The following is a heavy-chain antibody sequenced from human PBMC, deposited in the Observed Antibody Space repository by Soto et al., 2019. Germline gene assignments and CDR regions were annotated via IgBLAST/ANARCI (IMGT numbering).Heavy chain of an antibody. J-gene: IGHJ4*02. Sequence: SQTLSLTCAISGDSVSTNSVAWNWIRRSPSRGLEWLGRTYYRSKWYNDYAESVKSRITINPDTSKNQFSLHLNSVTPDDTAVYYCARDKAVYGIDYWGQGTLVTVYS. D-gene: IGHD2-8*01. CDR1: GDSVSTNSVA. CDR3: ARDKAVYGIDY. V-gene: IGHV6-1*01. CDR2: TYYRSKWYN.